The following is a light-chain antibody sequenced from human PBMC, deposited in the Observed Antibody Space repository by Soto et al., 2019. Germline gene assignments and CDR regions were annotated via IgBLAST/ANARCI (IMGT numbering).Light chain of an antibody. CDR2: DVT. Sequence: QSALTQPRSVSGSPGQSVTISCTGTSSDGGAYNYVSWYQQHPGEAPKIMIYDVTKRPSGVPDRLSGSKSGNTASLTISGLRAEDGAEYYGCAYAGRYTVLFGGGTKLTVL. J-gene: IGLJ2*01. V-gene: IGLV2-11*01. CDR1: SSDGGAYNY. CDR3: CAYAGRYTVL.